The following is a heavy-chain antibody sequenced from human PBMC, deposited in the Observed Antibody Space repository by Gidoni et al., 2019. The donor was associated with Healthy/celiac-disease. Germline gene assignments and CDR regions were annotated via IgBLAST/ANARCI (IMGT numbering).Heavy chain of an antibody. V-gene: IGHV4-30-4*01. CDR2: IYYSGST. CDR3: AREDGSRDSSGYYIY. CDR1: GGSIRRGDYY. D-gene: IGHD3-22*01. Sequence: QVQLQESGPGLVKPSQTLSLTCTVSGGSIRRGDYYWSWIRQPPGKGLEWIGYIYYSGSTYYNPSLKSRVTISVDTSKNQFSLKLSSVTAADTAVYYCAREDGSRDSSGYYIYWGQGTLVTVSS. J-gene: IGHJ4*02.